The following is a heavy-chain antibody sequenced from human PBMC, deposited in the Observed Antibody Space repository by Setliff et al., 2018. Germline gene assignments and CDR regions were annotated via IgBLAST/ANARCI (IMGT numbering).Heavy chain of an antibody. CDR2: INHRGST. CDR1: GGTFSDYH. CDR3: ARFSGHDYGSFDS. J-gene: IGHJ4*02. V-gene: IGHV4-34*01. Sequence: PSETLSLTCAAYGGTFSDYHWTWIRQSPEKGLEWIGEINHRGSTNYNPSLKSRVTISIDTSRDQFSLKLISMIAADTAVYYCARFSGHDYGSFDSWGQGTLVTVSS. D-gene: IGHD3-10*01.